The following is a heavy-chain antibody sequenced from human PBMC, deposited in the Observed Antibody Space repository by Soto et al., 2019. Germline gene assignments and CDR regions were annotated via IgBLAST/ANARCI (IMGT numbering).Heavy chain of an antibody. CDR3: AREAAGGHNDY. CDR1: GFTFSSYG. D-gene: IGHD6-13*01. CDR2: IWYDGSNK. V-gene: IGHV3-33*01. Sequence: LRLSCAASGFTFSSYGMHWVRQAPGKGLEWVAVIWYDGSNKYYADSVKGRFTISRDNSKNTLYLQMNSLRAEDTAVYYCAREAAGGHNDYWGDGPLVTVSS. J-gene: IGHJ4*01.